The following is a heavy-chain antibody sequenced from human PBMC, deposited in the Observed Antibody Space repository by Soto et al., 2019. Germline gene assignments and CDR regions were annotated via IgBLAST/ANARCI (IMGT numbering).Heavy chain of an antibody. Sequence: SQTRSVTCSVGGGSISSSSYYCGWIRQPPGKGLEWIGSIYYSGSTYYNPSPKSRVTISVDTSKNQFSLKLSSVTAADTAVYYCARHPSSLAEAGTSGAFDIWGQGTMVTVSS. CDR3: ARHPSSLAEAGTSGAFDI. J-gene: IGHJ3*02. V-gene: IGHV4-39*01. D-gene: IGHD6-13*01. CDR1: GGSISSSSYY. CDR2: IYYSGST.